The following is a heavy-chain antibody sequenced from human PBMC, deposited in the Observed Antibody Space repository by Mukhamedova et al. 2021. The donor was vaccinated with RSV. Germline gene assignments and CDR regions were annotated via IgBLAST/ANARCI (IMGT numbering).Heavy chain of an antibody. Sequence: GKGPEWVASINRDGREAHYVDSVRGRFIISKDNAKKSLYLQMFSLRAEDTAVYYCTRSERWGPGTLVTVSS. CDR3: TRSER. J-gene: IGHJ4*02. V-gene: IGHV3-7*05. CDR2: INRDGREA.